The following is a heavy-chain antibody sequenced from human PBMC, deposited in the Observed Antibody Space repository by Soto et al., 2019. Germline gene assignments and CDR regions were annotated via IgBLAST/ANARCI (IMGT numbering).Heavy chain of an antibody. Sequence: ASVKVSCNASGYTFTGYYMHWVRQAPGQGLEWMGWINPNSGGTNYAQKFQGRVTMTRDTSISTAYMELSRLTSDDTAVYYCARVRTYYDSSGSLDYWGQGTLVTVSS. CDR3: ARVRTYYDSSGSLDY. J-gene: IGHJ4*02. D-gene: IGHD3-22*01. CDR1: GYTFTGYY. V-gene: IGHV1-2*02. CDR2: INPNSGGT.